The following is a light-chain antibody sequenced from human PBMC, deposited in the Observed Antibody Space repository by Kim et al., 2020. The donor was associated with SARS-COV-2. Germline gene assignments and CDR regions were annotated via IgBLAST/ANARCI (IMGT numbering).Light chain of an antibody. V-gene: IGKV1D-12*01. CDR3: QQSNNSPHT. J-gene: IGKJ2*01. CDR2: SGT. Sequence: DIQMTQSPSIVSAYGGDRVTITCRASQGISSWVAWYHQKPGKAPRLVMFSGTVLPNRVPSRFSGSVFANAFTLTIHSLQPEDSGTYYCQQSNNSPHTFGQGTKLEIK. CDR1: QGISSW.